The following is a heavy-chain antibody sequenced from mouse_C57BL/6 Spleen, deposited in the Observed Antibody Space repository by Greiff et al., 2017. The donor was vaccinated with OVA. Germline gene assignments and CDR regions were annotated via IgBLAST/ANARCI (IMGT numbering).Heavy chain of an antibody. V-gene: IGHV1-64*01. CDR3: ARDPFYGYHFPYAMDY. CDR1: GYTFTSYW. CDR2: IHPNSGST. Sequence: QVQLQQPGAELVKPGASVKLSCKASGYTFTSYWMHWVKQRPGQGLEWIGMIHPNSGSTNYNEKFKSKATLTVDKSSSTAYIQLSSLTSEDAAVYYCARDPFYGYHFPYAMDYWGQGTSVSVSS. D-gene: IGHD2-2*01. J-gene: IGHJ4*01.